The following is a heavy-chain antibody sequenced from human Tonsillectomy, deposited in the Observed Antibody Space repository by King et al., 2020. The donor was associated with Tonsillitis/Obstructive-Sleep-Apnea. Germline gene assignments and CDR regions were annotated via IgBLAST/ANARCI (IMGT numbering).Heavy chain of an antibody. V-gene: IGHV1-18*01. D-gene: IGHD3-22*01. CDR3: ARDSMSHYFDSSTYYTFAY. Sequence: QLVQSGAEVKKPGASVKVSCKASGYTFTSYGISWVRQAPGQGLEWMGWISADNGDTNYPQNFQGRITMTTDTSTSTAYLDLRSLRSDDTAVYYCARDSMSHYFDSSTYYTFAYWGQGSLVTVSS. CDR2: ISADNGDT. CDR1: GYTFTSYG. J-gene: IGHJ4*02.